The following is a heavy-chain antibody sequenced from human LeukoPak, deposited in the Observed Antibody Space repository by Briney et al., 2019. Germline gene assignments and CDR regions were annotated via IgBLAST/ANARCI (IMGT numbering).Heavy chain of an antibody. CDR3: AIPYYDFWSGYYPKEAFDI. CDR1: GGSISSYY. V-gene: IGHV4-39*01. J-gene: IGHJ3*02. CDR2: IYYSGST. Sequence: VKPSETLSLTCTVSGGSISSYYWGWIRQPPGKGLEWIGSIYYSGSTYYNPSLKSRVTISVDTSKNQFSLKLSSVTAADTAVYYCAIPYYDFWSGYYPKEAFDIWGQGTMVTVSS. D-gene: IGHD3-3*01.